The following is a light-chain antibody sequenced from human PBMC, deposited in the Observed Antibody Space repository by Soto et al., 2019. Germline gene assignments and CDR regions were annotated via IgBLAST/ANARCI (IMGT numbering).Light chain of an antibody. V-gene: IGLV2-14*01. J-gene: IGLJ2*01. Sequence: QSALTQPASVSGSPGQSITISCTGTSSDVGGYDYVSWYQQHPGKVPKLMIYDVSSRPSGVSNRFSGSKSGNTASLTISGRQAEDLADYYCSSYASSSTLVFGGGTKLTVL. CDR3: SSYASSSTLV. CDR1: SSDVGGYDY. CDR2: DVS.